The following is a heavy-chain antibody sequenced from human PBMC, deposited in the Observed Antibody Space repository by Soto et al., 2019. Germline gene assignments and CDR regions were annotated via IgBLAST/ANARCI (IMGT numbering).Heavy chain of an antibody. CDR3: ARALPSYYYGSGRAEDWFDP. V-gene: IGHV4-61*01. D-gene: IGHD3-10*01. J-gene: IGHJ5*02. CDR1: GGSVSSGSYY. Sequence: QVQLQESGPGLVKPSETLSLTCTVSGGSVSSGSYYWSWIRQPPGKGLEWIGYIYYSGSTNYNPSLKSRVTISVDTSKNQFSLKLSSVSAADTAVYYCARALPSYYYGSGRAEDWFDPWGQGTLVTVSS. CDR2: IYYSGST.